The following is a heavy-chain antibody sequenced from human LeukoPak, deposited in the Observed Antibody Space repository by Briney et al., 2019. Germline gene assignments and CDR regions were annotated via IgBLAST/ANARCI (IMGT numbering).Heavy chain of an antibody. CDR1: GGSISSYY. Sequence: SETLSLTCTVPGGSISSYYWSWIRQPAGKGLEWIGRIYSSGSTNYNPSLKSRVTMSVDTSKNQFSLKLSSVTAADTAVYYCARDVVVPATANYYHYYYNMDVWGKGTAVTVSS. CDR2: IYSSGST. J-gene: IGHJ6*03. D-gene: IGHD2-2*01. CDR3: ARDVVVPATANYYHYYYNMDV. V-gene: IGHV4-4*07.